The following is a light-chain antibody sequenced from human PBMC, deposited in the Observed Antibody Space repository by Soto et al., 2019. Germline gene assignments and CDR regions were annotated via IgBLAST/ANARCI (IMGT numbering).Light chain of an antibody. CDR1: NSDVGGYNY. CDR3: NSYTSSSTWV. CDR2: EVT. J-gene: IGLJ3*02. Sequence: QSALTQPASVSGSPGQSITISCIGTNSDVGGYNYVSWYQQHPGKAPKLMIYEVTNRPSGVSNRFSGSKSGNTASLTISGLQAEDEADYYCNSYTSSSTWVFGGGTKVTVL. V-gene: IGLV2-14*01.